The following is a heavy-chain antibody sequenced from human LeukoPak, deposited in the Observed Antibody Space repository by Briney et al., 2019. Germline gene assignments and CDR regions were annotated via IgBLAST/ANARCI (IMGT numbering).Heavy chain of an antibody. D-gene: IGHD6-6*01. CDR2: INNSEST. Sequence: ASQTLSLTCAVYGGSFSGYYWSWIRQPPGKGLEWIGKINNSESTNYNPSLKSRVTISVDTSKNQFSLKLSSVTAADTAVYYCARVTARYYYYMDVWGKGTTVTVSS. J-gene: IGHJ6*03. CDR1: GGSFSGYY. V-gene: IGHV4-34*01. CDR3: ARVTARYYYYMDV.